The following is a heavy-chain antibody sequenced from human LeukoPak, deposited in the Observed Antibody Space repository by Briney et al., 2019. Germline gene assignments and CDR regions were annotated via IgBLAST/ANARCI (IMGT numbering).Heavy chain of an antibody. CDR1: GYSFTSHW. D-gene: IGHD5-12*01. Sequence: GESLQISCKGSGYSFTSHWIGWGRRMPGKGLEWMGIIYPGDSDTRYSPSFQGQVTISADKSISTAYLQWSSLKASDTAMYYCARPGGYSWIDAFDIWGQGTMVTVSS. J-gene: IGHJ3*02. CDR2: IYPGDSDT. CDR3: ARPGGYSWIDAFDI. V-gene: IGHV5-51*01.